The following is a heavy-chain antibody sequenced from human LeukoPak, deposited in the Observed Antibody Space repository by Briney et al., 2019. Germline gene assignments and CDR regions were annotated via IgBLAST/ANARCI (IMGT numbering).Heavy chain of an antibody. D-gene: IGHD2-2*01. CDR3: ARQGSSTSSYYYMDV. V-gene: IGHV4-4*07. Sequence: SSETLSLTCTVSGGSISSYYWSWIRQPAGKGLEWIGRIYTSGSTNYNPSLKSRVTISVDKSKNQFSLKLSSVTAADTAVYYCARQGSSTSSYYYMDVWGKGTTVTVSS. CDR2: IYTSGST. J-gene: IGHJ6*03. CDR1: GGSISSYY.